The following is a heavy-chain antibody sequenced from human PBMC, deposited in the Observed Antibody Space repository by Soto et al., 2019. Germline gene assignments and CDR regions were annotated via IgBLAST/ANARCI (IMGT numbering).Heavy chain of an antibody. D-gene: IGHD3-9*01. CDR2: IYYNGST. V-gene: IGHV4-39*01. CDR1: GGSISSSSYY. J-gene: IGHJ6*03. CDR3: ARLLTTKRYYYYYMDV. Sequence: QLQLQESGPGLVKPSETLSLTCTVSGGSISSSSYYWGWIRQPPGKGLEWIGSIYYNGSTYYNPSLKSRVTISVDTSKNQFSLKLSSVTAADTAVYYCARLLTTKRYYYYYMDVWGKGTTVTVSS.